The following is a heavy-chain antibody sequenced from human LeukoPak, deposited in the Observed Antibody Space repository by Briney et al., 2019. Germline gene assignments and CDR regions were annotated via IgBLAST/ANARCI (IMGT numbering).Heavy chain of an antibody. CDR2: ISAYNDDA. D-gene: IGHD1-26*01. J-gene: IGHJ4*02. V-gene: IGHV1-18*01. CDR3: ARVGGGNYYYFDY. CDR1: GYTFTTYR. Sequence: GASVKVSCKASGYTFTTYRISWVRQAPGLGLEWMGWISAYNDDAHYAQKLQGRVTMTTDTSTNTAYMELRSLRSDDTAVYYCARVGGGNYYYFDYWGQGTLVTVSS.